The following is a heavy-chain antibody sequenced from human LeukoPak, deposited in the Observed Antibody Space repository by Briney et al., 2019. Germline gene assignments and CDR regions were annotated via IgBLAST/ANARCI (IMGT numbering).Heavy chain of an antibody. CDR1: GFTFSSYG. CDR2: MSYDGSNK. Sequence: GGSLRLSCAASGFTFSSYGMHWVRQAPGKGLEWVAVMSYDGSNKYYADSVKGRFTISRDNSKNTLYLQMNGLRAEDTAVYYCAKDLVRGYSYGQAGDWFDPWGQGTLVTVSS. D-gene: IGHD5-18*01. J-gene: IGHJ5*02. CDR3: AKDLVRGYSYGQAGDWFDP. V-gene: IGHV3-30*18.